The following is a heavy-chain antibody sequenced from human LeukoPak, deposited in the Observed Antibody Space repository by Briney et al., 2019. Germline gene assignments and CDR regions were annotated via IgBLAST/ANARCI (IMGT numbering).Heavy chain of an antibody. V-gene: IGHV4-30-4*01. Sequence: SQTLSLTCTVSGGSISSGDYYWNWIRQPPGKGLEWIGYIYYSGSTYYNPSLKSRLTISVDTSKNQFSLKLSSVTAADTAVYSCARGVSMVRGVILTPEGFDYWGQGTLVTVSS. CDR2: IYYSGST. CDR1: GGSISSGDYY. D-gene: IGHD3-10*01. J-gene: IGHJ4*02. CDR3: ARGVSMVRGVILTPEGFDY.